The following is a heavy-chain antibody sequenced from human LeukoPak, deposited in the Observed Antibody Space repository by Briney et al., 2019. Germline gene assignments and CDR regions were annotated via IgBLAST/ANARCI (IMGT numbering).Heavy chain of an antibody. CDR3: AKDEYCGGDCYIQH. V-gene: IGHV3-23*01. CDR2: ISGSGGST. J-gene: IGHJ1*01. D-gene: IGHD2-21*02. Sequence: PGGSLRLSCAASGFTFSSYAMSWVRQAPGKGLEWASVISGSGGSTYYADSVKGRFTISRDNSKNTLYLQMNSLRAEDTAVYYCAKDEYCGGDCYIQHWGQGTLVTVSS. CDR1: GFTFSSYA.